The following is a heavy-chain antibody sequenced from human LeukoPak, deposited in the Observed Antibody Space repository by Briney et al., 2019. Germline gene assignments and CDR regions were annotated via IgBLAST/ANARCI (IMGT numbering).Heavy chain of an antibody. CDR3: VRAMEMTTIGPGY. J-gene: IGHJ4*02. Sequence: GGSLRLSCAASGFTFSSYAMSWVRQAPGKGLEWVSSISGSSVYIYYADSVQGRFTISRDNAKKSLFLQMNSLRAEDTAVYYCVRAMEMTTIGPGYWGQGTLVTVSS. D-gene: IGHD5-24*01. V-gene: IGHV3-21*01. CDR1: GFTFSSYA. CDR2: ISGSSVYI.